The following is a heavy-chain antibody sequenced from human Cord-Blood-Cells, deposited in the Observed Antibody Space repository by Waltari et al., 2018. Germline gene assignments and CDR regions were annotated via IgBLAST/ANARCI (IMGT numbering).Heavy chain of an antibody. CDR3: ARDLSRGYDDAFDI. V-gene: IGHV1-69*01. CDR1: GGAFRSDS. Sequence: QVQLVQSGAAVKKPGSPVKVSCKASGGAFRSDSIRWGRPAPGQGLEWMGGIIPIFGTANYAQKFQGRVTITADESTSTAYMELSSLRSEDTAVYYCARDLSRGYDDAFDIWGQGTMVTVSS. J-gene: IGHJ3*02. CDR2: IIPIFGTA. D-gene: IGHD5-12*01.